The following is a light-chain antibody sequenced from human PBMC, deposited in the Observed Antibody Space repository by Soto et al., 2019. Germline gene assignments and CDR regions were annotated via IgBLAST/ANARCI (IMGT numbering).Light chain of an antibody. J-gene: IGLJ2*01. V-gene: IGLV2-14*01. CDR1: SSDVGGYNY. CDR3: SSYTSSSTLV. CDR2: DVS. Sequence: QSALTQPASVSGSPGQSITISCTGTSSDVGGYNYVSWYQQHPGKAPKLMIYDVSNRPSGVSNRFSGSKSGNTASLTISGLQAEAEADDYCSSYTSSSTLVFGGGTKLTV.